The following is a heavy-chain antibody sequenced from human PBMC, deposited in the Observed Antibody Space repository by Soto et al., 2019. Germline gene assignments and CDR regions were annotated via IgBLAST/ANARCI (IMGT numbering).Heavy chain of an antibody. D-gene: IGHD3-3*01. Sequence: ASVKVSCKVSGYTLTELSMHWVRQAPGKGLEWMGGFDPEDGETIYAQKFQGRVTMTEDTSTDTAYMELSSLRSEDTAVYYCATPSFWIGPAEDAFDIWGQGTMVTVSS. V-gene: IGHV1-24*01. CDR2: FDPEDGET. CDR1: GYTLTELS. J-gene: IGHJ3*02. CDR3: ATPSFWIGPAEDAFDI.